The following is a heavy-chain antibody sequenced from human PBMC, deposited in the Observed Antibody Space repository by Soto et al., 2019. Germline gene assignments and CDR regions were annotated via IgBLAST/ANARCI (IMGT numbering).Heavy chain of an antibody. J-gene: IGHJ4*02. V-gene: IGHV4-61*01. Sequence: PSETLSLTCTVSGVSMSGSMSNFYWSWIRQPPGKGLEWLGHIFYGGTTTYNPSVESRITISVDASKTQFSLKLSSVSAVDTAVYYCASLHSTSGSIRVTYFDYWGQGTLVTVSS. CDR3: ASLHSTSGSIRVTYFDY. CDR2: IFYGGTT. D-gene: IGHD2-2*01. CDR1: GVSMSGSMSNFY.